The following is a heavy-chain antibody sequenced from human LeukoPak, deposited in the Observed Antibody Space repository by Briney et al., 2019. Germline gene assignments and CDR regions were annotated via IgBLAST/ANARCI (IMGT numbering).Heavy chain of an antibody. CDR1: GYTFTSYG. J-gene: IGHJ4*02. CDR3: AREQFGVTMVRGVVMNMYYFDY. Sequence: GASVKVSCKASGYTFTSYGISWVRQAPGQGLEWMGWISAYNGNTNYAQKLQGRVTMTTDTSTSTAYMELRSLRSDDTAVYDCAREQFGVTMVRGVVMNMYYFDYWGQGTLVTVSS. CDR2: ISAYNGNT. V-gene: IGHV1-18*01. D-gene: IGHD3-10*01.